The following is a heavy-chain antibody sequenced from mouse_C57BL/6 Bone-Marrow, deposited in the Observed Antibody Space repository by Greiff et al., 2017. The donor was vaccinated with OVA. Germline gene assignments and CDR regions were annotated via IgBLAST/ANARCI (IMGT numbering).Heavy chain of an antibody. J-gene: IGHJ2*01. CDR2: IDPEDGET. CDR1: GFNIKDYY. D-gene: IGHD2-1*01. CDR3: ARSGYYGKGNYVDY. V-gene: IGHV14-2*01. Sequence: VQLQQSGAELVKPGASVKLSCTASGFNIKDYYMNWVKQRTEQGLEWIGRIDPEDGETTYAPKFPGKATITADTSSNTAYLQLSSLTSEDTAVYYCARSGYYGKGNYVDYWGQGTTLTVSS.